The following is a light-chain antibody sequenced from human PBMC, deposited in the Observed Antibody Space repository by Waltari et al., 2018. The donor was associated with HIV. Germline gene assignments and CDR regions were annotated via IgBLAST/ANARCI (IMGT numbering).Light chain of an antibody. J-gene: IGKJ1*01. CDR1: QSVSSSY. CDR3: QQYGSSPTWT. Sequence: EIVLTQSPGTLSLSPGERATLSCRASQSVSSSYLAWYQQKPGQAPRLLIYGASSRATGIPDRFSGRGSGTDFTLTISRLEPEDFAMYFCQQYGSSPTWTFGQGTKVEIK. V-gene: IGKV3-20*01. CDR2: GAS.